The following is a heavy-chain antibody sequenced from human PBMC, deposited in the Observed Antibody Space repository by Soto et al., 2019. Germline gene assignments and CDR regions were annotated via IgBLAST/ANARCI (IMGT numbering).Heavy chain of an antibody. Sequence: GGSLRLSCAASGFTFSSYAMSWVRQAPGKGLEWVSAISGSGGSTYYADSVKGRFTISRDNSKNTLYLQMNSLRAEDTAVYYCAKEPVTIFGVATPFYYFDYWGQGTLVTVSS. CDR3: AKEPVTIFGVATPFYYFDY. V-gene: IGHV3-23*01. CDR2: ISGSGGST. J-gene: IGHJ4*02. D-gene: IGHD3-3*01. CDR1: GFTFSSYA.